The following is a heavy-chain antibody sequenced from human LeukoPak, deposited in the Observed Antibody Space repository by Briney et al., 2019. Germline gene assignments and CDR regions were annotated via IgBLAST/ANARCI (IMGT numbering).Heavy chain of an antibody. D-gene: IGHD2-21*01. V-gene: IGHV4-4*07. CDR3: ARGLYSLYYYYMDV. Sequence: SSETLSLTCTVSGGSISSYYWSWIRQPAGKGLEWIGRIYTSESTNYNPSLKSRVTMSVDTSKNQFSLKLSSVAAADTAVYYCARGLYSLYYYYMDVWGKGTTVTVSS. CDR2: IYTSEST. J-gene: IGHJ6*03. CDR1: GGSISSYY.